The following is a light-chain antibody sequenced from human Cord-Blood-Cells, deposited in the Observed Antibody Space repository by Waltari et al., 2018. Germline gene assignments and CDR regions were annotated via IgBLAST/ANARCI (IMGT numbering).Light chain of an antibody. Sequence: QSALTQPASVSGSPGQSITISCTGTSSDVGGYNYVSWYQQHPGKAPKLMIYDVSQRPSRVSHGFAGSKSGNTASLTISGLQAEDEADYYCSSYASSSTFVFGGGTKLTVL. J-gene: IGLJ3*02. CDR3: SSYASSSTFV. CDR1: SSDVGGYNY. CDR2: DVS. V-gene: IGLV2-14*01.